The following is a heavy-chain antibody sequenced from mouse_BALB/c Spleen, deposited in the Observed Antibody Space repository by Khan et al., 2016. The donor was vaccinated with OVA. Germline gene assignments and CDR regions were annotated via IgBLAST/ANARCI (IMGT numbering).Heavy chain of an antibody. CDR1: GLNIKDTY. V-gene: IGHV14-3*02. CDR3: ARMTRK. Sequence: IQFVQSGAELVKSWATVKLSCTASGLNIKDTYMHWLKQWPEQDLVWIGRIVTPNGNTKYDPKFQGKATITVDTSSNPAYLQLSSLTSEDTADYYRARMTRKWGQGTTVTVSS. CDR2: IVTPNGNT. J-gene: IGHJ2*01.